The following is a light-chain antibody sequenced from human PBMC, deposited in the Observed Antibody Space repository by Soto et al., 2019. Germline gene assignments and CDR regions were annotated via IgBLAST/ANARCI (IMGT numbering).Light chain of an antibody. J-gene: IGLJ1*01. Sequence: SVLTQPPSASGTPGQRVTLSCSGSSSNIGSNYVYWYQQLPGTAPKLLIYRNNQRPSGVPDRFSGSKSGTSASLAISGLRSEDEAGYYCAAWDDSLSGPVFGTGTKVTVL. CDR2: RNN. V-gene: IGLV1-47*01. CDR3: AAWDDSLSGPV. CDR1: SSNIGSNY.